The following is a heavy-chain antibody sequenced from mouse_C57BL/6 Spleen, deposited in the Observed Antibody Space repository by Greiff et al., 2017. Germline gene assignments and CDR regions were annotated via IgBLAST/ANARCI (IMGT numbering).Heavy chain of an antibody. J-gene: IGHJ1*03. CDR3: ARSRGRCWDLLG. Sequence: QVQLQQSGPELVKPGASVKFSCTASGYAFSSSWMNWVKQRPGKGLEWIGRIYPEDGDTNYNGKFKGKATLTADKSSSTAYMQLSSLTSEDPAVFCCARSRGRCWDLLGWSTGSKGTVCS. CDR2: IYPEDGDT. CDR1: GYAFSSSW. V-gene: IGHV1-82*01. D-gene: IGHD4-1*01.